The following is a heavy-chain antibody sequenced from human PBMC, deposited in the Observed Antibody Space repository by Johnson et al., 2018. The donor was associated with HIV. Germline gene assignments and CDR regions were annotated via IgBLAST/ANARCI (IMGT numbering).Heavy chain of an antibody. Sequence: VQLVESGGGLVQPGGSLRLSCAASGFTFSTYDMHWVRQVTGKGLEWVSAIGTAGDTYYPGSVKGRFTISRENAKNSLYLQMNSLRAGDTAVYYCASSITGAHRGAFDIWGQGTMVTVSS. CDR1: GFTFSTYD. CDR3: ASSITGAHRGAFDI. D-gene: IGHD1-20*01. CDR2: IGTAGDT. V-gene: IGHV3-13*01. J-gene: IGHJ3*02.